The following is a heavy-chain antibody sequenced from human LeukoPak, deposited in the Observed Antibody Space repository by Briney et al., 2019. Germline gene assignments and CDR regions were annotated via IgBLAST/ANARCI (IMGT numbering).Heavy chain of an antibody. J-gene: IGHJ4*02. CDR3: ATVGSGWYYFVY. D-gene: IGHD6-19*01. CDR1: GYPFTSYD. V-gene: IGHV1-8*01. Sequence: ASVKVSCKASGYPFTSYDINWVRQATGQGLEWMGWMSSNNGNTGYAQKFQGRVTMTEDTSTDTAYMELSSLRSEDTAVYYCATVGSGWYYFVYWGQGTLVTVSS. CDR2: MSSNNGNT.